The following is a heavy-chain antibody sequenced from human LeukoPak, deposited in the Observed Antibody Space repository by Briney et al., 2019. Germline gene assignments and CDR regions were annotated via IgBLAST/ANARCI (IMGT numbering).Heavy chain of an antibody. V-gene: IGHV3-23*01. CDR2: ISGSGGST. CDR1: RFTFSSYA. D-gene: IGHD3-10*01. J-gene: IGHJ6*04. Sequence: GGSLRLSSAASRFTFSSYAMSWVRQAPGKGLEWVSAISGSGGSTYYADSVKGRFTISRDNSKNTLYLQMNSLRAEDTAVYYCAKDLSAGFGELSSDVWGKGTTVTVSS. CDR3: AKDLSAGFGELSSDV.